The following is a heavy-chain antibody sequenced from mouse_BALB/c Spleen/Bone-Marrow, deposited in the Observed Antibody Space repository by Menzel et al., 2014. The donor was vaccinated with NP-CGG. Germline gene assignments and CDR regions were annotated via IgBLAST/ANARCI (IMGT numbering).Heavy chain of an antibody. CDR1: GYTFXDYN. J-gene: IGHJ3*01. CDR2: IYPYNGNT. CDR3: ARGVYYDYDVWFAN. V-gene: IGHV1S29*02. D-gene: IGHD2-4*01. Sequence: VQLQQPGPELVKPGASVKISCKASGYTFXDYNMHWVKQNHGKSLEWIGYIYPYNGNTGYNQKFKSKATLTVDNSSSTAYMELRSLTSEDSAVYYCARGVYYDYDVWFANWGQGTLVTVSA.